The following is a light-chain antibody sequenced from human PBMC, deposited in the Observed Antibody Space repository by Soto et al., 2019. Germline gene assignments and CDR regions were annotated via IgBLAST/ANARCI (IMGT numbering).Light chain of an antibody. CDR2: AAS. CDR3: QKYNSAPRSWT. CDR1: QGISNY. J-gene: IGKJ1*01. Sequence: DIQMTQSPSSLSASVGDRVTITCRASQGISNYLAWYQQKPGKVPKLLIYAASTLQSGVPSRFSGSGSGTDFTLTISSLQPDDVATYYCQKYNSAPRSWTFGQGTKVEIK. V-gene: IGKV1-27*01.